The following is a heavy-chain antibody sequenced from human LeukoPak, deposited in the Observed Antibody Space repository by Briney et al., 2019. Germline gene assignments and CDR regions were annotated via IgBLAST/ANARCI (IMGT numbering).Heavy chain of an antibody. CDR2: IDWDDDK. D-gene: IGHD3-22*01. V-gene: IGHV2-70*11. J-gene: IGHJ4*02. CDR3: ARGSYYYDSSGSRGIDY. Sequence: SGPALVKPTQTLTLTCTFSGFSLSTSGMCVSWIRQPPGKALEWLARIDWDDDKYYSTSLKTRLTISKDTSKNQVVLTMTNMDPVDTATYYCARGSYYYDSSGSRGIDYWGQGTLVTVSS. CDR1: GFSLSTSGMC.